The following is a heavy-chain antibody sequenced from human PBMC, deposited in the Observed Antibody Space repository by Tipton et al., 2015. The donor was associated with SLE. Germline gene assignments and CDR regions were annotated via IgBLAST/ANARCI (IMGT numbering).Heavy chain of an antibody. Sequence: TLSLTCTVSGDSINNKNCYWVWIRQPPGKGLEWIGAMYHSGGAFYNPSLKNRVTISLVSSRDRFSLNLTSVTAADTAVYYCARYRMLMIASFDYWGQGIPVTVSS. CDR1: GDSINNKNCY. CDR2: MYHSGGA. J-gene: IGHJ4*02. CDR3: ARYRMLMIASFDY. D-gene: IGHD2-21*01. V-gene: IGHV4-39*07.